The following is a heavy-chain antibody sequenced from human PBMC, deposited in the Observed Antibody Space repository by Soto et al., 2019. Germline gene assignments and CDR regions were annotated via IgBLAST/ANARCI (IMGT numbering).Heavy chain of an antibody. D-gene: IGHD5-18*01. J-gene: IGHJ4*02. Sequence: QVQLVQSGGEVKKPGASVKVSCKASGYTFTSFSISWVAQAPGQGLEWMGWTRAYNGNTYHARKAKGRVTMTTDTSTSTAYMELRSLRCDETDVYYCARDVGYGLIDYWGQGTLVTVSS. CDR1: GYTFTSFS. CDR3: ARDVGYGLIDY. CDR2: TRAYNGNT. V-gene: IGHV1-18*01.